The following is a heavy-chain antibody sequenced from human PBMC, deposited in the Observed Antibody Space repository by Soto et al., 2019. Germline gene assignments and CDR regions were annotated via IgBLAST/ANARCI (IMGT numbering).Heavy chain of an antibody. CDR3: ARGRITMVRGAFPPFGRYGMDV. Sequence: SETLSLTCAVYGGSFSGYYWSWIRQPPGKGLEWIGEINHSGSTNYNPSLKSRVTISVDTSKNQFSLKLSSVTAADTAVYYCARGRITMVRGAFPPFGRYGMDVWGQGTTVTVSS. J-gene: IGHJ6*02. D-gene: IGHD3-10*01. CDR1: GGSFSGYY. CDR2: INHSGST. V-gene: IGHV4-34*01.